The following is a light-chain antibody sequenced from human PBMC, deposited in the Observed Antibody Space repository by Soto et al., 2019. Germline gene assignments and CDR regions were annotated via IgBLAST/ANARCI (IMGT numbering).Light chain of an antibody. CDR2: DTS. Sequence: DIQMTQSPSSLSASVGDRVTITCRASQSISSSLNWYQQKAGKAPKLLIYDTSSLQSGVPSRFSGSGSGTDFALTISSLQPEDFATYYCQQSYSAPPITFGQGTRLEIK. J-gene: IGKJ5*01. V-gene: IGKV1-39*01. CDR1: QSISSS. CDR3: QQSYSAPPIT.